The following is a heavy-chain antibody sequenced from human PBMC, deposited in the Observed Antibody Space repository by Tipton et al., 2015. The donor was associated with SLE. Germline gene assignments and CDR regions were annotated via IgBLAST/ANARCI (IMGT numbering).Heavy chain of an antibody. D-gene: IGHD1-1*01. CDR2: IHSSGTT. V-gene: IGHV4-59*08. Sequence: TLSLTCTVSGGSIRTNYWIWIRQPPGKGLEWIGYIHSSGTTNYNPSLKSRVTISIDVSKNQFSLKLPPVTAADTAVYYCGRGATTWRGAIYGMDVWGQGTTVTVSS. CDR1: GGSIRTNY. J-gene: IGHJ6*02. CDR3: GRGATTWRGAIYGMDV.